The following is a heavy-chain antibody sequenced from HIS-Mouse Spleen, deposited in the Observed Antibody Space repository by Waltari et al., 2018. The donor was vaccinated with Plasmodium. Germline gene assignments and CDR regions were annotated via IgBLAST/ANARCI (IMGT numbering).Heavy chain of an antibody. D-gene: IGHD6-13*01. CDR2: NNPNSGGT. J-gene: IGHJ1*01. CDR1: GYTFTGYY. V-gene: IGHV1-2*02. Sequence: QVQLVQSGAEVKKPGASVKVSCKASGYTFTGYYMHWVRQAPGQGLEGMGWNNPNSGGTNDEQKFQCRVTMTRDTSISTVYMELSRLRSDDTAVYYCARVLGYKAAAGTFVEYFQHWGQGTLVTVSS. CDR3: ARVLGYKAAAGTFVEYFQH.